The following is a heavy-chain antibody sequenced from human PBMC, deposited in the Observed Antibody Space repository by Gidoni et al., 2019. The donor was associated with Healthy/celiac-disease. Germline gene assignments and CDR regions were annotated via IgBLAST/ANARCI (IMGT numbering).Heavy chain of an antibody. D-gene: IGHD6-19*01. CDR2: FDPEDGET. Sequence: QVQLVQSGAEVKKPGASVKVSCKVSGYTLTELSMHWVRQAPGKGLEWMGGFDPEDGETIYAQKFQGRVTMTEDTSTDTAYMELSSLRSEDTAVYYCATSSQSRYSSGWPFDYWGQGTLVTVSS. CDR1: GYTLTELS. J-gene: IGHJ4*02. CDR3: ATSSQSRYSSGWPFDY. V-gene: IGHV1-24*01.